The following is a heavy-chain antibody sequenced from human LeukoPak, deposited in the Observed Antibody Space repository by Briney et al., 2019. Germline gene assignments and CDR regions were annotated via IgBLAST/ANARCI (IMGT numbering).Heavy chain of an antibody. J-gene: IGHJ4*02. Sequence: SETLSLTCTVSGGSISSYYWSWIRQPPGKGLEWIGYMYYSGSTKYNPSLKSRVTISVDTSKSQFSLKLSSVTAADTAVYYCARTYCSSTSCFEAYWGQGTLVTVSS. V-gene: IGHV4-59*01. CDR3: ARTYCSSTSCFEAY. D-gene: IGHD2-2*01. CDR1: GGSISSYY. CDR2: MYYSGST.